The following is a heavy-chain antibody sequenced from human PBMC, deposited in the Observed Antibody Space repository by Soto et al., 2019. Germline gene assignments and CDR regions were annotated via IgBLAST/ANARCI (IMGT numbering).Heavy chain of an antibody. D-gene: IGHD2-2*01. CDR3: AKRPLTPAGFDY. J-gene: IGHJ4*02. CDR1: GVTFSNYA. V-gene: IGHV3-23*01. Sequence: EVQLLESGGGLVQPGGSLRLSCAASGVTFSNYAMTWVRQAPGKGLEWVSVITGSGGGTYFVDSVKGRFTISRDNSKNTVYLQMNSLRAEDSAVYYCAKRPLTPAGFDYWGQGTLFTVSS. CDR2: ITGSGGGT.